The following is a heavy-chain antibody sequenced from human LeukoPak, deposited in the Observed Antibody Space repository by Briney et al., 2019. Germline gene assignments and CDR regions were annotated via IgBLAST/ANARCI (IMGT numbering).Heavy chain of an antibody. Sequence: GGSLRLSCVASEFTFTSHTIYWVRQAPGKGLEYVSAISGDGDNTFYANSVKGRFTISRDNSKNTLYLQMGSLRAEDMAVYYCARRGGGDSDYYFDYWGQGTLVTVSS. D-gene: IGHD4-17*01. CDR2: ISGDGDNT. CDR3: ARRGGGDSDYYFDY. V-gene: IGHV3-64*01. CDR1: EFTFTSHT. J-gene: IGHJ4*02.